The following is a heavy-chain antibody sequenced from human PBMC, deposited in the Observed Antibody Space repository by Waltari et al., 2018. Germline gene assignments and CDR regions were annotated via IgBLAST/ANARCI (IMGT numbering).Heavy chain of an antibody. J-gene: IGHJ3*02. CDR3: ARLRSPSYYYDSSGYPYDAFDI. Sequence: QVQLQQWGAGLLKPSETLSLTCAVYGGSFSGYYWRWIRQHQGQGLGWMGEINHSGRTNYNPSLKSRVTISVDTSKNQFSLKLSSVTAADTAVYYCARLRSPSYYYDSSGYPYDAFDIWGQGTMVTVSS. CDR1: GGSFSGYY. D-gene: IGHD3-22*01. CDR2: INHSGRT. V-gene: IGHV4-34*01.